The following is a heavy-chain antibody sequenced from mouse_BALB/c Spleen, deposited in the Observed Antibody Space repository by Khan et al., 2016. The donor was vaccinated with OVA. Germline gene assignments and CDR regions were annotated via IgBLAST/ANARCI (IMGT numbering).Heavy chain of an antibody. Sequence: QVQLKESGAELAKPGASVKMSCKASGYTFSTYWIHWVKQRPGQGLEWIGYINPSSGYTYYNQRFHDKATLTADKSSSTAYMQLSSLTSEDSAVYYCARDRIANWGQGTTLTVSS. CDR2: INPSSGYT. V-gene: IGHV1-7*01. D-gene: IGHD6-1*01. CDR1: GYTFSTYW. J-gene: IGHJ2*01. CDR3: ARDRIAN.